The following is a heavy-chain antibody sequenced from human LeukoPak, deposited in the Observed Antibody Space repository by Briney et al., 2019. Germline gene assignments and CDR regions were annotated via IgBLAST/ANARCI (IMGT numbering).Heavy chain of an antibody. CDR2: IKQDGSEK. V-gene: IGHV3-7*03. Sequence: SGGSLRLSCAASGFTFSSYWMSWVRQAPGKGLEWVANIKQDGSEKYYVDSVKGRFTISRDNAKNSLYLQMNSLRAEDTAVYYCAREPNDYGDYGFPEGAFDIWGQGTMVTVSS. CDR1: GFTFSSYW. CDR3: AREPNDYGDYGFPEGAFDI. J-gene: IGHJ3*02. D-gene: IGHD4-17*01.